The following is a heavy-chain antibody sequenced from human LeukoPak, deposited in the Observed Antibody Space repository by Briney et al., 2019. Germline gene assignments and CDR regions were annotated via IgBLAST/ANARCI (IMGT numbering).Heavy chain of an antibody. J-gene: IGHJ4*02. V-gene: IGHV4-59*01. CDR2: IYHNGRT. CDR1: GASFSNDY. CDR3: ARASEGIGYFDT. D-gene: IGHD3-16*01. Sequence: PSEPLSLTCTVSGASFSNDYWSWVRQAPGEGLEWIGYIYHNGRTNYNPSLKSRITMSIDTSQKQFSLKLISVTAADTAVYYCARASEGIGYFDTWGRGSLVTVSS.